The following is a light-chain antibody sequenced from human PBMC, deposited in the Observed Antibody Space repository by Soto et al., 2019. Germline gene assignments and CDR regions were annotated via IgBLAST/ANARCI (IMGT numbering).Light chain of an antibody. CDR3: QQYGSSPFT. CDR2: GTS. V-gene: IGKV3-20*01. J-gene: IGKJ3*01. Sequence: EIVLTQSPGTLSLSPGERATLSCRASQSVSSKYLAWYQQKPGQAPRVLIYGTSIRASGVPERFSGGGSGTDFTLTITRLEPEDFDVYYCQQYGSSPFTLGPGTKVDLK. CDR1: QSVSSKY.